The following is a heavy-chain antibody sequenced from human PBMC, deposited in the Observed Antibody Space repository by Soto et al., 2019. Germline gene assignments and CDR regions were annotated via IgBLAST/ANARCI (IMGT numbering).Heavy chain of an antibody. D-gene: IGHD2-2*01. J-gene: IGHJ6*02. CDR3: ARVPAATIYYSSYGMDV. Sequence: QVQLVQSGAEVKKPGASVKVSCKASGYTFTSYGISWVRQAPGQGLEWMGWISAYNGNTNYAQKLQGRVTMTTDTSTSTAYMELRSLRSDDTAVYYCARVPAATIYYSSYGMDVWGQGTTVTVSS. V-gene: IGHV1-18*01. CDR1: GYTFTSYG. CDR2: ISAYNGNT.